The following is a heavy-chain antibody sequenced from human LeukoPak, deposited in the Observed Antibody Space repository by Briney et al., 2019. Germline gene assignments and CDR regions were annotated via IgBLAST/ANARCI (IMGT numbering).Heavy chain of an antibody. Sequence: GGSLRLSCAVSGFTVSNNYISWVRQAPGKGLEWVSIINDDSTTYYTYSVKGRFTVSRDNSKNTVYLQMNSLRTEDTAVYYCARDLHVKYSTSSGWGMDVWGQGTTVSVSS. D-gene: IGHD6-6*01. CDR3: ARDLHVKYSTSSGWGMDV. V-gene: IGHV3-53*05. CDR2: INDDSTT. J-gene: IGHJ6*02. CDR1: GFTVSNNY.